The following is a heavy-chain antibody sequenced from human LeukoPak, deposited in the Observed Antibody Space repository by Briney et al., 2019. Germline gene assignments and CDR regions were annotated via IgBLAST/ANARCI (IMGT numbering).Heavy chain of an antibody. V-gene: IGHV3-23*01. CDR1: GFTLSSYV. CDR2: ISGGGGST. J-gene: IGHJ4*02. CDR3: AKSRIRTAAAPYFDY. Sequence: GRSLRLSCSASGFTLSSYVMSWVRQAPGKGLEGVSAISGGGGSTYYADSVKGRFTISRDNSKNTLYLHMNSLRAEDTAVYYCAKSRIRTAAAPYFDYWGQGTLVTVSS. D-gene: IGHD2-2*01.